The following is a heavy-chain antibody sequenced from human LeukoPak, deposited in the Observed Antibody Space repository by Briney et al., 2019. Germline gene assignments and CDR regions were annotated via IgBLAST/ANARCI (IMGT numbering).Heavy chain of an antibody. V-gene: IGHV3-30*04. CDR2: LSFDGAHK. D-gene: IGHD3-10*01. Sequence: GSLRLSCAASGFTFRHYAVHWVRQAPGRGLEWVAVLSFDGAHKYYAESVKGRFTISRDNSNNTLFLQMDSLRIEDTALYYCVRARAGGPDYWGQGTLVTVSS. J-gene: IGHJ4*02. CDR1: GFTFRHYA. CDR3: VRARAGGPDY.